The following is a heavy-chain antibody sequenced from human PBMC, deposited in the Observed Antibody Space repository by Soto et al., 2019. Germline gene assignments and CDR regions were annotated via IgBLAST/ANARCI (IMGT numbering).Heavy chain of an antibody. CDR2: ISYDGSNK. D-gene: IGHD4-17*01. CDR3: AKDGVWSYGDLYYYYGMDV. CDR1: GFTFSSYG. V-gene: IGHV3-30*18. J-gene: IGHJ6*02. Sequence: PVGSLRLSCAASGFTFSSYGMHWVRQAPGKGLEWVAVISYDGSNKYYADSVKGRFTISRDNSKNTLYLQMNSLRAEDTAVYYCAKDGVWSYGDLYYYYGMDVWGQGTTVTVSS.